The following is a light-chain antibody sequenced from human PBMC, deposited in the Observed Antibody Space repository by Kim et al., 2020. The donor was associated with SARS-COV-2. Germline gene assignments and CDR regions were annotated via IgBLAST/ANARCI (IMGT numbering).Light chain of an antibody. CDR2: YDD. CDR1: SSNIGNNA. V-gene: IGLV1-36*01. Sequence: QSVLTQPPSVSEVPRQGVTISCSGSSSNIGNNAVSWYQQLPGKAPRLVVYYDDLRPSGVSDRFSGSKSGTSASLAISGLQSEDEGDYYCAAWDDSLNAVIFGGGTQLTVL. CDR3: AAWDDSLNAVI. J-gene: IGLJ7*01.